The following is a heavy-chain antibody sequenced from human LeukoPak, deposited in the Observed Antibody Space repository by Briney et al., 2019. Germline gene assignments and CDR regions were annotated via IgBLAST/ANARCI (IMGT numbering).Heavy chain of an antibody. D-gene: IGHD3-3*01. CDR3: ARGFRGVVIIDY. CDR1: GYTFTNNG. CDR2: ISASTGIT. V-gene: IGHV1-18*01. Sequence: ASVKVSCKASGYTFTNNGITWVRQAPGQGLEWMGWISASTGITKYAHKVQDRVTMTTDTSTSTAYMELRSLRSDDTAVYYCARGFRGVVIIDYWGQGTLVTVSS. J-gene: IGHJ4*02.